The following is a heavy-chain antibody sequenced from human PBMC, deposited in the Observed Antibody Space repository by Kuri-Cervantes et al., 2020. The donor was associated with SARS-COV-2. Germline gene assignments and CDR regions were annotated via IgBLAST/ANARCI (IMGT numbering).Heavy chain of an antibody. Sequence: GESLKISCAASGFTFRSYWMSWVRQAPGKGLEWVASIKQDGSEKYYVDSVKGRFTISRDNAKNSLYLQMNSLRAEDTAVYYCAKDLSGSFAFDYWGQGTLVTVSS. J-gene: IGHJ4*02. V-gene: IGHV3-7*03. CDR3: AKDLSGSFAFDY. CDR1: GFTFRSYW. D-gene: IGHD1-26*01. CDR2: IKQDGSEK.